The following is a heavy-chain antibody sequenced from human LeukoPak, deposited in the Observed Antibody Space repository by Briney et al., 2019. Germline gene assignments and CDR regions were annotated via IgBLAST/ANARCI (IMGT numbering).Heavy chain of an antibody. CDR2: ISSSGLTI. CDR3: ARGLRRYITMVRGVTSRYYYYYMDV. D-gene: IGHD3-10*01. V-gene: IGHV3-11*01. J-gene: IGHJ6*03. Sequence: GGSLRLSCAASGFTFSDYYMSWLRQAPGKGLGWVSYISSSGLTIYYADSVKGRFTVSRDNAKKSLYVQMNSLRAEDTAVYYCARGLRRYITMVRGVTSRYYYYYMDVWGKGTTVTVSS. CDR1: GFTFSDYY.